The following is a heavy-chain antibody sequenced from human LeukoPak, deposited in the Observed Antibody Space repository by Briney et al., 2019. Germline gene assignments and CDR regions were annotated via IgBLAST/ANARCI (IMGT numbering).Heavy chain of an antibody. CDR3: ARDFLRFDY. D-gene: IGHD3-16*01. CDR2: IYYSGST. V-gene: IGHV4-59*01. J-gene: IGHJ4*02. CDR1: GGSISSYY. Sequence: SETLSLTCTVSGGSISSYYWSWIRQPPGKGLEWIGYIYYSGSTNYNPSLKSRVTISVDASKNQFSLKLSSVTAADTAVYYCARDFLRFDYWDQGTLVTVSS.